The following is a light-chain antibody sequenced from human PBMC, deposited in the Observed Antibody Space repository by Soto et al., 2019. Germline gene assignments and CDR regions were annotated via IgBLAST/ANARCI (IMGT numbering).Light chain of an antibody. CDR1: SSDVGGYNY. Sequence: QSVLTQPASVSGSPGQSITISCTGTSSDVGGYNYVSWYQQHPGKAPKLMIYEVSTRPSGVSNRFSGSKSGNTASLTISGLQAEEEADYYCSSYTSSSIDYVFGTGTKLTVL. J-gene: IGLJ1*01. CDR3: SSYTSSSIDYV. CDR2: EVS. V-gene: IGLV2-14*01.